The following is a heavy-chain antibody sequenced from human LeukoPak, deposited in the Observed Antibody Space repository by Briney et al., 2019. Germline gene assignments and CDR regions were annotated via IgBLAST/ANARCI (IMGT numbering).Heavy chain of an antibody. CDR1: GASISSGDYH. D-gene: IGHD3-10*01. CDR3: ARGFGAGNYYYGWFDP. CDR2: IHVSGST. V-gene: IGHV4-30-4*01. J-gene: IGHJ5*02. Sequence: SQTLSLTCTVSGASISSGDYHWNWIRQPPGKGLEWIGFIHVSGSTYCNPSLKSRVSISSDMSKNQLSLMLSSVTAADTAVYYCARGFGAGNYYYGWFDPWGQGTLVSVSS.